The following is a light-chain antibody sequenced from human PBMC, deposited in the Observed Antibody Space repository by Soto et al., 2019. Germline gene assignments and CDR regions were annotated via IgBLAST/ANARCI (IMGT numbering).Light chain of an antibody. J-gene: IGLJ1*01. CDR1: SSDVGSYNL. CDR2: EVS. CDR3: YSYAGSSTFV. V-gene: IGLV2-23*02. Sequence: QSALTQPASVSGSPGQSITISCTGTSSDVGSYNLVSWYQQHPGKAPKLMIYEVSKRPSGVSNRFSGSKSGNTASLTISGLQAEDEADYYCYSYAGSSTFVFGIGTKVTVL.